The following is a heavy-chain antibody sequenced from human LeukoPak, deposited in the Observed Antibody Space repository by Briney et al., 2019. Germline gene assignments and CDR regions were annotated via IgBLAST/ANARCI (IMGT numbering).Heavy chain of an antibody. CDR3: ARGLGKGSSDY. Sequence: GGSLRLSCVASGFTLSYSWMIWVRQAPGKGLEWVANINQPGSQKYHVDSVKGRFTISRDNARNSLFLQMNSLTGDDTAVYYCARGLGKGSSDYWGQGTLVTVSS. CDR1: GFTLSYSW. D-gene: IGHD6-6*01. CDR2: INQPGSQK. V-gene: IGHV3-7*03. J-gene: IGHJ4*02.